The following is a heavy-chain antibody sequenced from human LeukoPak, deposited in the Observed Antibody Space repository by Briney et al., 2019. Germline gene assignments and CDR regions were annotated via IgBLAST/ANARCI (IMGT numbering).Heavy chain of an antibody. J-gene: IGHJ6*02. CDR2: PRKQAYGGTT. Sequence: PGGSLRLSCTASGFNFGDYAMSWVRQAPGRGRVWVGFPRKQAYGGTTDYAAGVKGKFTITRDDSNSVADLQVNSLETEDTAVDYCSASPYYGDHGRYYGMDVWGQGTTVIASS. V-gene: IGHV3-49*04. D-gene: IGHD4-17*01. CDR1: GFNFGDYA. CDR3: SASPYYGDHGRYYGMDV.